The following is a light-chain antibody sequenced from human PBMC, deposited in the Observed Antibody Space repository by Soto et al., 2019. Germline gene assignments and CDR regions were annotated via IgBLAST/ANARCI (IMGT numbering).Light chain of an antibody. CDR3: AAWDDSLSVV. CDR2: RNN. V-gene: IGLV1-47*01. CDR1: SSNIGSNY. Sequence: QSVLTQPTSASGTPGQRGTISCSGSSSNIGSNYVYWYQQLPGTAPKLLIYRNNQRPSGVPDRFSGSKSGTSASLAISGLRSEDEADYYCAAWDDSLSVVFGGGTKLTVL. J-gene: IGLJ2*01.